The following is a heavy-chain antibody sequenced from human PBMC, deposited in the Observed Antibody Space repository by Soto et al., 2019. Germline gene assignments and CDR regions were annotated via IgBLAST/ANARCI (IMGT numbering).Heavy chain of an antibody. CDR1: GGSISSGDYY. Sequence: SETLSLTCTVSGGSISSGDYYWSWIRQPPGKGLEWIGYIYYSGSTYYNPSLKSRVTISVDTSKNQFSLKLSSVTAADTAVYYCARSLGDPKYYYYGMDVWGQGTTVTVS. V-gene: IGHV4-30-4*01. D-gene: IGHD4-17*01. CDR3: ARSLGDPKYYYYGMDV. J-gene: IGHJ6*02. CDR2: IYYSGST.